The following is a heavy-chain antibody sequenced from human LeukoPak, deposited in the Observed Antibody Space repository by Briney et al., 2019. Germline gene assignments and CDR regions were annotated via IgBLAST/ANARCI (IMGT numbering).Heavy chain of an antibody. Sequence: PSETLSLTCTVSGGSISSGGYYWSWIRLHPGKGLEWIGYIYYSGSTYYNPSLKSRVTISVDTSKNQFSLKLSSVTAADTAVYYCATVTPTYYYDSSNYYGMDVWGQGTTVTVSS. CDR2: IYYSGST. V-gene: IGHV4-31*03. CDR3: ATVTPTYYYDSSNYYGMDV. CDR1: GGSISSGGYY. D-gene: IGHD3-22*01. J-gene: IGHJ6*02.